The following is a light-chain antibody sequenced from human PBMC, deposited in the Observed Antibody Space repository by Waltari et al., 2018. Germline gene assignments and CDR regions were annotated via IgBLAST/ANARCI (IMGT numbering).Light chain of an antibody. Sequence: DIQMTQSPSTLSASVGDTVTITCRASQTVSAWLAWYQQKPGNAPKLLIYKASNLKSGVPSRLSGSGSGTEFTLTINSLQPDDFATYYCQHYNNYSGTFGQGTRVELK. CDR2: KAS. CDR1: QTVSAW. J-gene: IGKJ1*01. V-gene: IGKV1-5*03. CDR3: QHYNNYSGT.